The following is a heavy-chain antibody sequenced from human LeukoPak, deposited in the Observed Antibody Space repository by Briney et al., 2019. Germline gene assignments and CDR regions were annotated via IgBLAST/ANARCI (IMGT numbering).Heavy chain of an antibody. CDR1: GSTFDDYA. D-gene: IGHD6-13*01. CDR3: AKEVGIAAAGLGD. CDR2: ISRNSGSI. Sequence: PGRSLRLSCAASGSTFDDYAMHWVRQAPGKGLEWVSAISRNSGSIVYADSVKGRFTISRDNAKNSLYLQMNSLRAEDTALYYCAKEVGIAAAGLGDWGQGTLVTVSS. J-gene: IGHJ4*02. V-gene: IGHV3-9*01.